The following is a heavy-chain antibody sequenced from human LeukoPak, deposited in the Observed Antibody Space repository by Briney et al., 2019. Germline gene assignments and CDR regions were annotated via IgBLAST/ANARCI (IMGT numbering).Heavy chain of an antibody. D-gene: IGHD2-15*01. CDR3: AREVYWAFDI. CDR2: ISHSGTT. J-gene: IGHJ3*02. Sequence: LEWVGYISHSGTTYYSPSLHSRLTISVDTSKNQFSLKLTSVTAADTDIYYCAREVYWAFDIWGQGTMVTVSS. V-gene: IGHV4-30-2*05.